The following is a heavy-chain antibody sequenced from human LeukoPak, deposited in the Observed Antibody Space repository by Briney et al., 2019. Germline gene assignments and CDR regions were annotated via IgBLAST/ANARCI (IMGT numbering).Heavy chain of an antibody. CDR1: GGSISSSNW. CDR2: IYHSGST. V-gene: IGHV4-4*02. J-gene: IGHJ4*02. CDR3: AASHGGTISPYDY. D-gene: IGHD2-21*01. Sequence: SETLSLTCAVSGGSISSSNWWSWVRQPPGKGLEWIGEIYHSGSTNYNPSLKSRVTISVDKSKNQFSLKLSSVTAADTAVYYCAASHGGTISPYDYWGQGTLVTVSS.